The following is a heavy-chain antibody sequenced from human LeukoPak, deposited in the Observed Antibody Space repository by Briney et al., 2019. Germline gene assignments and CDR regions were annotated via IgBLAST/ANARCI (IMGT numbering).Heavy chain of an antibody. CDR2: IYPGDSDT. V-gene: IGHV5-51*01. Sequence: GESLKISCKGSGYSFTSYWIGWVRQMPGKGLEWMGIIYPGDSDTRYSPSFQGQVTISADKSISTAYLQWSSLKASDTAMYYCARQALVAAAGSYYYYGMDVWGQGTTVTVSS. D-gene: IGHD6-13*01. J-gene: IGHJ6*02. CDR1: GYSFTSYW. CDR3: ARQALVAAAGSYYYYGMDV.